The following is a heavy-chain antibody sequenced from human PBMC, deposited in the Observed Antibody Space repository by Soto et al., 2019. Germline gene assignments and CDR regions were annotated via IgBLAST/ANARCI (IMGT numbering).Heavy chain of an antibody. J-gene: IGHJ6*02. V-gene: IGHV1-69*13. CDR3: ARGSVEMATSRKVWGMDV. Sequence: SEPVPCKASVGTLNRYAIFWVRQAPGPGLEWMGGIIHIFGTANYAQKFQGRVTITADESTSKAYMELSSLRSEDTAVYYCARGSVEMATSRKVWGMDVWGQGTTVTVSS. CDR1: VGTLNRYA. CDR2: IIHIFGTA. D-gene: IGHD5-12*01.